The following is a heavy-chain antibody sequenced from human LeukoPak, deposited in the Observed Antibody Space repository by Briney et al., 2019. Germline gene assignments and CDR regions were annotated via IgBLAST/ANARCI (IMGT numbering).Heavy chain of an antibody. D-gene: IGHD6-13*01. Sequence: PSETLSLTCTVSGGSISSYYWSCIRQPPGKGLEWIGYIYYSGSTNYNPSLKSRVTISVDTSKNQFSLKLSSVTAADTAVYYCARVHSSSWHVDYWGQGTLVTVSS. V-gene: IGHV4-59*01. CDR1: GGSISSYY. CDR2: IYYSGST. CDR3: ARVHSSSWHVDY. J-gene: IGHJ4*02.